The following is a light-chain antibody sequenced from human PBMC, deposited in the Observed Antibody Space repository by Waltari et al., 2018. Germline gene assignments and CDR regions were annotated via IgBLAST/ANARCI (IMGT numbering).Light chain of an antibody. V-gene: IGLV2-14*03. CDR1: SCDVVGHNY. CDR3: SSYTSSGTPYV. Sequence: QSSLTQPASVSGSPGQSITISCPGTSCDVVGHNYVSWYQQHPGKAPKLIIYDVTDRPSGVSNRFSGSKFGNTASLTISGLQAEDEADYYCSSYTSSGTPYVFGTGTRVTVL. J-gene: IGLJ1*01. CDR2: DVT.